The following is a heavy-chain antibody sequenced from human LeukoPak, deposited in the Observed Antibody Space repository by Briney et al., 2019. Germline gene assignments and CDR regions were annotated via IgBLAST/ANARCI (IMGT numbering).Heavy chain of an antibody. V-gene: IGHV3-48*03. Sequence: GGSLRLSCAASGFTFSSYEMNWVRQAPGKGLEWVSYISSSGSTIYYADSVKGRFTISRDNAKNSLYLQMNSLRAEDTAMYYCARVSSSGYGVSSGLAFWGQGTLVTVSS. D-gene: IGHD5-18*01. J-gene: IGHJ4*02. CDR1: GFTFSSYE. CDR3: ARVSSSGYGVSSGLAF. CDR2: ISSSGSTI.